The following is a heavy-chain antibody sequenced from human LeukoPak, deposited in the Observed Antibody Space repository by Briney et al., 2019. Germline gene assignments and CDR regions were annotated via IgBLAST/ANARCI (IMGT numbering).Heavy chain of an antibody. D-gene: IGHD3-10*01. CDR3: ARDAYYYGSGSYLDY. J-gene: IGHJ4*02. V-gene: IGHV3-48*01. CDR2: ISSSSSTI. CDR1: GFTFSSYN. Sequence: GGSLRLSCAASGFTFSSYNMNWVRQAPGKGLEWVSYISSSSSTIYYADSVKGRFTISRDNSKNTLYLQMNSLRAEDTAVYYCARDAYYYGSGSYLDYWGQGTLVTVSS.